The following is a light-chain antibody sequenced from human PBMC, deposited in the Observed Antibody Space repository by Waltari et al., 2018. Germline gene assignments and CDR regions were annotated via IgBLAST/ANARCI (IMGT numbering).Light chain of an antibody. Sequence: QLVLTQSPSASASLGASVKLTCTLSSGHSSNVIAWLQQRPEKGPRYLMKVNSGGSHSKGDEIPERFSGSSSGAERYLTISNLQSEDEADYFCQTGGHGTWVFGGGTTLTVL. CDR1: SGHSSNV. CDR2: VNSGGSH. J-gene: IGLJ3*02. V-gene: IGLV4-69*01. CDR3: QTGGHGTWV.